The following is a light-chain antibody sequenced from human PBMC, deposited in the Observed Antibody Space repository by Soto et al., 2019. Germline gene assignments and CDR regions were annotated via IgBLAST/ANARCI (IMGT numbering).Light chain of an antibody. Sequence: DLQRNQSPSTLSASVGDRVTITCRASQNIRSRLAWFQQKPGKAPKLLIYDASSLESGVPQRFSGSGSGTEFTLTSSSLQTDDFSTYYCQPYHSYWTFGQGTKVDIK. J-gene: IGKJ1*01. CDR1: QNIRSR. CDR2: DAS. CDR3: QPYHSYWT. V-gene: IGKV1-5*01.